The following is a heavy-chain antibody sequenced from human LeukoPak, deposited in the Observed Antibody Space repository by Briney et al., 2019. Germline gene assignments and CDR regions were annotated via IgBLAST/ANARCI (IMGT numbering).Heavy chain of an antibody. V-gene: IGHV3-21*01. CDR3: ARDRGYDYIWGSYRSLHYFDY. J-gene: IGHJ4*02. D-gene: IGHD3-16*02. CDR2: ISSSSSYI. CDR1: GFTFSSYS. Sequence: GGSLRLSCAASGFTFSSYSMNWARQAPGKGLEWVSSISSSSSYIYYADSVKGRFTISRDNAKNSLYLQMNSLRAEDTAVYYCARDRGYDYIWGSYRSLHYFDYWGQGTLVTVSS.